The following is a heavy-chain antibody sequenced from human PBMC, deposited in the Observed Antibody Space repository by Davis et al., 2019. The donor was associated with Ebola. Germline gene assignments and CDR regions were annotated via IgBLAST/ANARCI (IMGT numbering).Heavy chain of an antibody. Sequence: AASVEVSCKASGGTFSSYAISWVRQAPGQGLEWMGGIIPIFGTANYAQKFQGRVTITADESTSTAYMELSSLRSEDTAVYYCARDQSYYGSGIRLDPWGRGTLVTVSS. CDR3: ARDQSYYGSGIRLDP. CDR2: IIPIFGTA. D-gene: IGHD3-10*01. J-gene: IGHJ5*02. CDR1: GGTFSSYA. V-gene: IGHV1-69*13.